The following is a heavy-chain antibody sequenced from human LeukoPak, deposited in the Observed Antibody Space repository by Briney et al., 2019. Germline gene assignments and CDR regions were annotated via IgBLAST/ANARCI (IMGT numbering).Heavy chain of an antibody. J-gene: IGHJ4*02. CDR2: IYYSGST. V-gene: IGHV4-30-4*02. Sequence: SETLSLTCTVSGGSISSGGYYWSWIRQLPGKGLEWIGYIYYSGSTFYNPSLKSRVTISVDTSKNQFSLKLSSVTAADTAVYYCARGYCRGGRCYVLDYWGQGTLVTVSS. CDR1: GGSISSGGYY. D-gene: IGHD2-15*01. CDR3: ARGYCRGGRCYVLDY.